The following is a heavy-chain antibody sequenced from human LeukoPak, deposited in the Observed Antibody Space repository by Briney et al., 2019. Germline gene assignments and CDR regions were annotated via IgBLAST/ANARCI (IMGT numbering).Heavy chain of an antibody. D-gene: IGHD3-22*01. CDR3: ARHRYYYDSSGYYGIDY. J-gene: IGHJ4*02. Sequence: SETLSLTCAVYGGSFSGYYWSWIRQPPGKGLEWIGEINHSGSTNYNPSLKSRVTTSVDTSKNQFSLKLSSVTAADTAVYYCARHRYYYDSSGYYGIDYRGQGTLVTVSS. CDR2: INHSGST. V-gene: IGHV4-34*01. CDR1: GGSFSGYY.